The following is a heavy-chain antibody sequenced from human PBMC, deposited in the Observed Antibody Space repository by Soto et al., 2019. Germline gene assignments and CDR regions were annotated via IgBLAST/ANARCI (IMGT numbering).Heavy chain of an antibody. J-gene: IGHJ4*02. CDR2: ISYDGSNR. CDR3: ARGDCSSTSCYKDPPY. V-gene: IGHV3-30-3*01. CDR1: GFTFSSYA. D-gene: IGHD2-2*02. Sequence: GGSLRLSCAASGFTFSSYAMHWVRQAPGKGLEWVALISYDGSNRYYADSVKGRFTISRDDSKNTLYLQMNSLRAEDTAVHYCARGDCSSTSCYKDPPYWGQGTLVTVSS.